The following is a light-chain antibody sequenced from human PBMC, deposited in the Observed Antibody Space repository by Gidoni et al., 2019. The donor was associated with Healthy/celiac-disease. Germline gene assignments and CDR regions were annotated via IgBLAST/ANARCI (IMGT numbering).Light chain of an antibody. Sequence: YELTQPPSVSVSPGQTASITCSGDKLGDKYACWYQQKPGQSPVLVIYQDSKRPSGIPERFSGSNSGNTATLTISGTQAMDEADYYCQAWDSSTGVFGGGTKLTVL. CDR1: KLGDKY. CDR2: QDS. CDR3: QAWDSSTGV. V-gene: IGLV3-1*01. J-gene: IGLJ2*01.